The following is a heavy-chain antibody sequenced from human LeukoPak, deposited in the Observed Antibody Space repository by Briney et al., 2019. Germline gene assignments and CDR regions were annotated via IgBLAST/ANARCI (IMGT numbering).Heavy chain of an antibody. CDR1: GFTFGNYG. J-gene: IGHJ4*02. D-gene: IGHD4-17*01. CDR2: INSDGSST. CDR3: ASLGFSGDYLKPVDY. V-gene: IGHV3-74*01. Sequence: GGTLRLSCAASGFTFGNYGMSWVRQAPGKGLVWVSRINSDGSSTSYADSVKGRFTISRDNAKNTLYLQMNSLRAEDTAVYYCASLGFSGDYLKPVDYWGQGTLVTVSS.